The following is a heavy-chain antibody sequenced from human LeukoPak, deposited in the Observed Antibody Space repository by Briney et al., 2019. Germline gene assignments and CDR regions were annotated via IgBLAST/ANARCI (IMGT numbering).Heavy chain of an antibody. J-gene: IGHJ4*02. CDR3: ARSYYSDSSGYYYLVY. CDR2: IYYSGST. CDR1: GGSISSYY. D-gene: IGHD3-22*01. V-gene: IGHV4-59*01. Sequence: SSETLSLTCTVSGGSISSYYWNWIRQPPGKGLEGIGDIYYSGSTNYNPSLKSRVTISVDTSKNQFSLNLSSVTAADTAVYYCARSYYSDSSGYYYLVYWGQGTLVTVSS.